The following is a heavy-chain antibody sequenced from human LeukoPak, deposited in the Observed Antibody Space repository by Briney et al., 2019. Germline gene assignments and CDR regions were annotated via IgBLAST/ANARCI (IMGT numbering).Heavy chain of an antibody. V-gene: IGHV1-46*01. CDR2: INPSDGSA. D-gene: IGHD3-22*01. Sequence: ASVKVSCKASGYTLTSYYMHWVRQAPGQGLEWMGIINPSDGSAIYTQKLQGRVTLTTGTSTSTVYMELNSLRSEDTAVYYCARGFNYYDNSGYYQYYFDYWGQGTLVTVSS. CDR1: GYTLTSYY. CDR3: ARGFNYYDNSGYYQYYFDY. J-gene: IGHJ4*02.